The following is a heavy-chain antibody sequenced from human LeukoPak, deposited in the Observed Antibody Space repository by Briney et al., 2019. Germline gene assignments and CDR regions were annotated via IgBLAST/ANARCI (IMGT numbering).Heavy chain of an antibody. Sequence: SGPTLVNPTQTLTLTCTFSGFSLSTSGVGVGWIRQPPGKALEWLVLIYWNDDKQYTPSLKSRLTVTKDTSKNQVVLTMTSMDPVDTATYYCAHRRWDCSSGRCHYYFDSWAQGTLVTVSS. CDR2: IYWNDDK. D-gene: IGHD2-15*01. V-gene: IGHV2-5*01. CDR1: GFSLSTSGVG. J-gene: IGHJ4*02. CDR3: AHRRWDCSSGRCHYYFDS.